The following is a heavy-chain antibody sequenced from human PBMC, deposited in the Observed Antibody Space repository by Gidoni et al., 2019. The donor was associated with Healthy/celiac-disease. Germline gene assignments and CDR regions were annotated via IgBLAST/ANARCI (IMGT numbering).Heavy chain of an antibody. Sequence: QVHLQESGPGLVKPSQTLSLTCTVSGGSISSVDYYWSWIRQPPGKGLEWIGYIYYSGSTYYNPSLKSRVTISVDTSKNQFSLKLSSVTAADTAVYYCAREGLNGDYYDSSGYSLWGQGTLVTVSS. CDR1: GGSISSVDYY. CDR2: IYYSGST. CDR3: AREGLNGDYYDSSGYSL. D-gene: IGHD3-22*01. J-gene: IGHJ4*02. V-gene: IGHV4-30-4*01.